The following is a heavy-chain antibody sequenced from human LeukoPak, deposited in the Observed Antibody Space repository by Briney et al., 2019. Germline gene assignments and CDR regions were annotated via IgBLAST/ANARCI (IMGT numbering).Heavy chain of an antibody. Sequence: GGSLRLSCAASGFTFSSYSMNWVRQAPGKGLEWVSYISSSSSTIYYADSVKGRFTISRDNAKNSLYLQMNSLRAEDTAVYYCAREGQQLWNYFDYWGQGTLVTVSS. CDR3: AREGQQLWNYFDY. CDR1: GFTFSSYS. CDR2: ISSSSSTI. J-gene: IGHJ4*02. D-gene: IGHD6-13*01. V-gene: IGHV3-48*01.